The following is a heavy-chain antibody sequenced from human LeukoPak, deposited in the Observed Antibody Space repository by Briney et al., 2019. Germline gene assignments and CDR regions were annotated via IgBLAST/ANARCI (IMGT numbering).Heavy chain of an antibody. CDR1: GGSISSGGYN. CDR2: IYYSGSN. Sequence: SQSLSLTCTVSGGSISSGGYNWSWIRQHPGQGLEWIGYIYYSGSNYYNPYLKSRVTISVATSKNQFSLKLITVTAADAAVCYWPRGGITGTIPRPNLFDPWGQGTLVTVSS. J-gene: IGHJ5*02. V-gene: IGHV4-31*03. CDR3: PRGGITGTIPRPNLFDP. D-gene: IGHD1-20*01.